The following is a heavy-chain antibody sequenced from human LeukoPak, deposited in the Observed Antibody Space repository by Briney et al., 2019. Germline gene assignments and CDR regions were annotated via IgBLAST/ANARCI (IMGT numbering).Heavy chain of an antibody. Sequence: ASVKVSCKASGYTFTSYYMHWVRQAPGQGLEWMGIINPSGGSTSYAQKFQGGVTMTRDTSISTAYMELSRLRSDDTAVYYCARGLEYSSSSGLGGGYWGQGTLVTVSS. CDR2: INPSGGST. D-gene: IGHD6-6*01. CDR1: GYTFTSYY. J-gene: IGHJ4*02. V-gene: IGHV1-46*01. CDR3: ARGLEYSSSSGLGGGY.